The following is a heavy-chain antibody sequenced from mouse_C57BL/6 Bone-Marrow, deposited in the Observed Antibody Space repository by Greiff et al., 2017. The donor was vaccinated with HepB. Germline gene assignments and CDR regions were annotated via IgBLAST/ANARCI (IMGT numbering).Heavy chain of an antibody. CDR2: ISDGGSYT. CDR1: GFTFSSYA. Sequence: EVMLVESGGGLVKPGGSLKLSCAASGFTFSSYAMSWVRQTPEKRLEWVATISDGGSYTYYPDNVKGRFTISRDNAKNNLYLQMSHLKSEDTAMYYCAREKRGNSEGYFAYWGQGTTLTVSS. V-gene: IGHV5-4*01. D-gene: IGHD3-1*01. CDR3: AREKRGNSEGYFAY. J-gene: IGHJ2*01.